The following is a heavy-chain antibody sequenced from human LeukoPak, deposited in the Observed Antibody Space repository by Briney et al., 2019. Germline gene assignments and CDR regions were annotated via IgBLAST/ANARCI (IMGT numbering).Heavy chain of an antibody. CDR1: GFPFSGSG. CDR3: AKDKDTPATAQPQRGYFES. J-gene: IGHJ4*02. CDR2: IWYDGSHQ. V-gene: IGHV3-33*06. D-gene: IGHD2-15*01. Sequence: GGSLRLSCAASGFPFSGSGMHWVRQAPGKGLEWVAVIWYDGSHQYYADSVKGRFTISRDNSKNTLDLQMNSLRVEDTAVHFCAKDKDTPATAQPQRGYFESWGQGTPVTVSS.